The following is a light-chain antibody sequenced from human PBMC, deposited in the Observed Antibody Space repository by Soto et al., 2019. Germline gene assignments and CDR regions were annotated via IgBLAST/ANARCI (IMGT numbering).Light chain of an antibody. CDR2: GAS. J-gene: IGKJ1*01. Sequence: EIVFTQSPGTLSLSPGERATLSCRGSQSISSSYLAWYQQKPGQAPRLLIYGASSRATGIPDRFSGGGSGTDFTLTISSLQPEDFAVYYCQQYNSSPRTFGQGTKVDIK. CDR1: QSISSSY. CDR3: QQYNSSPRT. V-gene: IGKV3-20*01.